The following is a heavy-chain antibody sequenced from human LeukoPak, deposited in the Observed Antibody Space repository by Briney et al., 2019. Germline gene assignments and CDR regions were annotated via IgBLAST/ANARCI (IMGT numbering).Heavy chain of an antibody. CDR3: ARDPGGQTAFDI. Sequence: ASVKVSCKASGYTFTSYGISWVRQAPGQGLEWVGWISIYNGFTMYAQRLQGRLTVTADTSTSTAYMELRSLGSDDTAVYYCARDPGGQTAFDIWGQGTMVTVSS. D-gene: IGHD3-16*01. CDR1: GYTFTSYG. CDR2: ISIYNGFT. V-gene: IGHV1-18*01. J-gene: IGHJ3*02.